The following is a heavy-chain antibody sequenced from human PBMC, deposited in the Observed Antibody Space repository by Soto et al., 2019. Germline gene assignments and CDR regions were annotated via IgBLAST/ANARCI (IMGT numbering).Heavy chain of an antibody. J-gene: IGHJ6*02. CDR3: AREGGSSSDYYYYGMDV. V-gene: IGHV3-30-3*01. CDR1: GFTFSSYA. D-gene: IGHD6-6*01. CDR2: ISYDGSNK. Sequence: GGSLRLSCAASGFTFSSYAMHWVRQAPGKGLEWVAVISYDGSNKYYADSVKGRFTISRDNSKNTLCLQMNSLRAEDTAVYYCAREGGSSSDYYYYGMDVWGQGTTVTVSS.